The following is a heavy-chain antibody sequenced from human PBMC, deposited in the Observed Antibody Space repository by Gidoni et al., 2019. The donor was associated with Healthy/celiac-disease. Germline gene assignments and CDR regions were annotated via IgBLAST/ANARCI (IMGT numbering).Heavy chain of an antibody. CDR3: ARESTSSSILYYYYYVMDV. CDR1: GFTFRRYS. Sequence: EVQLVEPGGGLVKPGGSLRLPCAASGFTFRRYSMNWVRQAPGKGMEWVSSISIISSYIYYADSVKGRFTISRDNAKNSLYLQMNSLRAEDTAVYYCARESTSSSILYYYYYVMDVWGQGTTVTVSS. J-gene: IGHJ6*02. D-gene: IGHD6-6*01. V-gene: IGHV3-21*01. CDR2: ISIISSYI.